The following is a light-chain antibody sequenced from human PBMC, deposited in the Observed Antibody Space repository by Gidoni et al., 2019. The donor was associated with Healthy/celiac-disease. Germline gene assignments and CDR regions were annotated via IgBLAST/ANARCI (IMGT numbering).Light chain of an antibody. CDR2: AAS. V-gene: IGKV1-39*01. J-gene: IGKJ5*01. CDR3: QQSYSTPIT. Sequence: IQMPQSPSSLSASVVDRVTITCRASQSISSYLHWYQQKPGKAPKLLIYAASSLQSGVPSRFSGSGSGTDFTLTISSLQPEDFATYYCQQSYSTPITFGQGTRLEIK. CDR1: QSISSY.